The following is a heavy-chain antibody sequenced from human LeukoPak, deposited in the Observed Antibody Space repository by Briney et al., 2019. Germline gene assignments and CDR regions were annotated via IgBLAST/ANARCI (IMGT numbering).Heavy chain of an antibody. CDR2: ISAYNGDT. Sequence: ASVKVSCKASGYTFNKHGITWVRQAPGQGLEWMGWISAYNGDTKYGQKFQGRVTLLTDTSASTAYMELRSLRSDDTAVYYCARDPSNTSGWSPYFDYWDQGALVTVSS. CDR1: GYTFNKHG. D-gene: IGHD6-19*01. V-gene: IGHV1-18*04. J-gene: IGHJ4*02. CDR3: ARDPSNTSGWSPYFDY.